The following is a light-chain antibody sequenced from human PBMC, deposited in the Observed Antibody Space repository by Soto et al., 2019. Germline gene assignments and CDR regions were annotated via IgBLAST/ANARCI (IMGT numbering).Light chain of an antibody. CDR2: DVS. CDR3: SLYPRGSPSYV. CDR1: RTDVADGYDY. J-gene: IGLJ1*01. Sequence: QSVLTQPASVSGSPGQSIAISCTGVRTDVADGYDYVSWYQQHPGQAPQLIIYDVSNRPSGVSDRFSGSKSGNTASLTISALQAADEADYYCSLYPRGSPSYVFGTGTKVTVL. V-gene: IGLV2-14*03.